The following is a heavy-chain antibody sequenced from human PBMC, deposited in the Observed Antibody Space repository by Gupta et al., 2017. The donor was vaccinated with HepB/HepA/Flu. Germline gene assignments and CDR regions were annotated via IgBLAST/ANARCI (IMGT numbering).Heavy chain of an antibody. CDR2: ISGSGGSL. Sequence: DVQLLESGGGLVQPGGSLRLSCTASGFTFSNYAMTWVGQAPGKGLEWVSSISGSGGSLYYGASVKGRFTISRDNSKNTLYLQMNNLRAEDTAVYYCAKDTHIIAVAANPYFDYWGQGTLVTVSS. CDR1: GFTFSNYA. J-gene: IGHJ4*02. V-gene: IGHV3-23*01. D-gene: IGHD6-19*01. CDR3: AKDTHIIAVAANPYFDY.